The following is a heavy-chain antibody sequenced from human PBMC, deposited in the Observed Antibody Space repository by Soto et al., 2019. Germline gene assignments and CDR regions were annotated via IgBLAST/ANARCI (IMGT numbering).Heavy chain of an antibody. Sequence: LRLSCAASGFTFSTYWMHWVRQAPGKGLVWVSRINSDGSSTNYADSVKGRFTISRDNSKNTLYLQMNSLRAEDTAVYYCAKPVVDYDDYWGQGTLVNVSS. J-gene: IGHJ4*02. CDR3: AKPVVDYDDY. V-gene: IGHV3-74*01. CDR1: GFTFSTYW. D-gene: IGHD3-22*01. CDR2: INSDGSST.